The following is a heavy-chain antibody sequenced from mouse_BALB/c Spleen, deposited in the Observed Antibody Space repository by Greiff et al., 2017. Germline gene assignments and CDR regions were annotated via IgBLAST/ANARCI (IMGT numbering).Heavy chain of an antibody. CDR3: ARGGGNYVFAFAY. CDR1: GYTFSSYW. J-gene: IGHJ3*01. D-gene: IGHD2-1*01. CDR2: ILPGSGST. V-gene: IGHV1-9*01. Sequence: VKLMESGAELMKPGASVKISCKATGYTFSSYWIEWVKQRPGHGLEWIGEILPGSGSTNYNEKFKGKATFTADTSSNTAYMQLSSLTSEDSAVYYCARGGGNYVFAFAYWGQGTLVTVSA.